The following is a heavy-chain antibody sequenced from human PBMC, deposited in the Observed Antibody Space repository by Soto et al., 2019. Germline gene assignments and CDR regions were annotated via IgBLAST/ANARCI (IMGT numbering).Heavy chain of an antibody. V-gene: IGHV4-30-4*01. J-gene: IGHJ3*02. D-gene: IGHD3-22*01. CDR2: IYYSGST. CDR3: ARPLNGYDSSGYSAFDI. CDR1: GGSISSGDYY. Sequence: QVQLQESGPGLVKPSQTLSLTCTVSGGSISSGDYYWSWIRQPPGKGLEWIGYIYYSGSTYYNPSLKSRVTISVDTSKNQFSLKLSSVTAADTAVYYCARPLNGYDSSGYSAFDIWGQGTMVTVSS.